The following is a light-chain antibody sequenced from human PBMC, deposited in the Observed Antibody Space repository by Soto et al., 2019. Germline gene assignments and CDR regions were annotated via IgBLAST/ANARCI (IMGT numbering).Light chain of an antibody. V-gene: IGKV1-5*01. CDR2: AAS. Sequence: DIQMTQSPPTLSASVGDRVTITCRASQSISRGLAWHQQKAGEAPKLLIYAASTLVSGVPSRFSGSGSGTEFTLSFSSLQPDYFATYYCQQYNPGTFGQGTKVEIK. CDR3: QQYNPGT. J-gene: IGKJ1*01. CDR1: QSISRG.